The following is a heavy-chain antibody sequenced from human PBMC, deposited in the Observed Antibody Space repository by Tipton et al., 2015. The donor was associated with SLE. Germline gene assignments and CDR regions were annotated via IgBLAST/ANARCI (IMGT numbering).Heavy chain of an antibody. CDR1: GGSISSGSYY. V-gene: IGHV4-39*07. CDR3: ASWPSDY. J-gene: IGHJ4*02. CDR2: INHSGST. Sequence: TLSLTCTVSGGSISSGSYYWSWIRQPPGKGLEWIGEINHSGSTNYNPSLKSRVTISVDTSKNQFSLKLSSVTAADTAVYYCASWPSDYWGQGTLVTVSS.